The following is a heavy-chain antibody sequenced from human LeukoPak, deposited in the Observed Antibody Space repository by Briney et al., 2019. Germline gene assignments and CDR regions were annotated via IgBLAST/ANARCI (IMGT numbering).Heavy chain of an antibody. CDR3: ARKTMIVVVNWFDP. J-gene: IGHJ5*02. CDR1: GGSVSSDGCY. CDR2: INHSGST. Sequence: SETLSLTCTVSGGSVSSDGCYWSWIRQPPGKGLEWIGEINHSGSTNYNPSLKSRVTISVDTSKNQFSLKLSSVTAADTAVYYCARKTMIVVVNWFDPWGQGTLVTVSS. D-gene: IGHD3-22*01. V-gene: IGHV4-34*01.